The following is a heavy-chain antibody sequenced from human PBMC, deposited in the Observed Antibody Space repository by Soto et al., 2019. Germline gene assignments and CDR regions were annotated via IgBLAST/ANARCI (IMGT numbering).Heavy chain of an antibody. Sequence: QVQLAESGGGVVQPGRSLRLSCAASGFTFSSYAMHWVRQAPGKGLEWVAVISYDGSNKYYADSVKGRFTISRDNSKNTLYLQMNSLRAEDTAVYYCARDLYYYDSSGYYYPGVHWGQGTLVTVSS. CDR1: GFTFSSYA. CDR2: ISYDGSNK. J-gene: IGHJ4*02. D-gene: IGHD3-22*01. CDR3: ARDLYYYDSSGYYYPGVH. V-gene: IGHV3-30-3*01.